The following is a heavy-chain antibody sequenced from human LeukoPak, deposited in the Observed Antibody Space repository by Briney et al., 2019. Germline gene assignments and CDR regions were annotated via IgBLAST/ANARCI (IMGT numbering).Heavy chain of an antibody. CDR2: INSDGSST. V-gene: IGHV3-74*01. Sequence: GGSLRLPCAASGFTFSSYWMHWVRQAPGKGLVWVSRINSDGSSTTYADSVKGRFTISRDNAKNTLYLQMNSLRAEDTAVYYCARARRGDYGSFDYWGQGTLVTVSS. CDR3: ARARRGDYGSFDY. CDR1: GFTFSSYW. D-gene: IGHD4-17*01. J-gene: IGHJ4*02.